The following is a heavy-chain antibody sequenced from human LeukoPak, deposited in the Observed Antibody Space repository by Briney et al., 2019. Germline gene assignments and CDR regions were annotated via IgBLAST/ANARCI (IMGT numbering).Heavy chain of an antibody. V-gene: IGHV4-59*12. D-gene: IGHD6-25*01. Sequence: SETLSLTCTVSGGSISSYYWSWIRQPPGKGLEWIGYIYYSGSTNYNPSLKSRVTISVDTSKNQFSLKLSSVTAADTAVYYCAREAQLPIAAADSWGQGTLVTVSS. J-gene: IGHJ5*02. CDR3: AREAQLPIAAADS. CDR1: GGSISSYY. CDR2: IYYSGST.